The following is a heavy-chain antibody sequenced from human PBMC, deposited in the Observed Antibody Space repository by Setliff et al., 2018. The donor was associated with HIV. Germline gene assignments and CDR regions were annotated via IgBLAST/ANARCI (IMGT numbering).Heavy chain of an antibody. Sequence: KPSETLSLTCTVSGGSIGSGGSYWSWIRQHPGKGLEWIGNIFYNGSTYYNPSLKSRITISVDTSKNQFSLNLRSVTAADTAVYYCASWGRARRANYNFWSGSSWFDPWGQGILVTVSS. CDR1: GGSIGSGGSY. V-gene: IGHV4-31*03. D-gene: IGHD3-3*01. CDR3: ASWGRARRANYNFWSGSSWFDP. J-gene: IGHJ5*02. CDR2: IFYNGST.